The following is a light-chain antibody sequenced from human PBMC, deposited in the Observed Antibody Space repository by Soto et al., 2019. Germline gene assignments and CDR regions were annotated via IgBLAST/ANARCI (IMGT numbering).Light chain of an antibody. Sequence: VLTQPPSASGTPGQRVTLSYSGSSSNNGSNYVYWYQQRPGTAPKLLMYRNNQRPSGVPDRFSGSKSGTSASLAISVLRSEDEADDYCAAWYYSLSGRVVFGGGTKLTVL. CDR2: RNN. J-gene: IGLJ2*01. CDR3: AAWYYSLSGRVV. V-gene: IGLV1-47*01. CDR1: SSNNGSNY.